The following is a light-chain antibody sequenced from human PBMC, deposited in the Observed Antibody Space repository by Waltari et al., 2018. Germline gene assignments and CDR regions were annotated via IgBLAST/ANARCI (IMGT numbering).Light chain of an antibody. CDR1: GCSFATNY. CDR3: QSYDGDRSWV. V-gene: IGLV6-57*02. Sequence: FILTQSHSVSESPGRTVTISCSGSGCSFATNYLQWYQQRPGSAPTTVIYADNQRPSGVPDRFSGSVDSSSNSASLTISGLQTEDEADYYCQSYDGDRSWVFGGGTKLTVL. J-gene: IGLJ3*02. CDR2: ADN.